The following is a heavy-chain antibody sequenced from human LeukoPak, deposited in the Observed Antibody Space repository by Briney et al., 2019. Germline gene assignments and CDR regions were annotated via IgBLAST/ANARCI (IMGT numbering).Heavy chain of an antibody. V-gene: IGHV4-59*08. Sequence: SETLSLTCTVSGGSISSYYWSWIRQPPGKGLEWIGYIYYSGSTNYNPSLKSRVTISVDTSKNQFSLKLSSVTAADTAVYYCARHRGAQVPSFDLWGRGTLVTVSS. CDR2: IYYSGST. D-gene: IGHD3-16*01. CDR3: ARHRGAQVPSFDL. J-gene: IGHJ2*01. CDR1: GGSISSYY.